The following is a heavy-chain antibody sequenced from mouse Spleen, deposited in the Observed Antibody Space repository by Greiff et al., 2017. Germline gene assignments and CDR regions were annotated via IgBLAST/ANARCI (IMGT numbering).Heavy chain of an antibody. CDR3: AREVYSNFAWFAY. CDR2: INPSSGYT. V-gene: IGHV1-7*01. D-gene: IGHD2-5*01. Sequence: VKLMESGAELAKPGASVKLSCKASGYTFTSYWMHWVKQRPGQGLEWIGYINPSSGYTKYNQKFKDKATLTADKSSSTAYMQLSSLTYEDSAVYYCAREVYSNFAWFAYWGQGTLVTVSA. J-gene: IGHJ3*01. CDR1: GYTFTSYW.